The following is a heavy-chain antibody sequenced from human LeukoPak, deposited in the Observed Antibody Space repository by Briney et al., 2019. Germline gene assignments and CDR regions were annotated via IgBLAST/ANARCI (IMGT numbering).Heavy chain of an antibody. CDR1: GDSVSSNSAA. D-gene: IGHD2-21*01. CDR3: ARAILRETRYAFDI. Sequence: SQTLSLTCAISGDSVSSNSAAWNWIRQSPSRGLKWLGRTYYRSKWYNDYAVSVKSRITINQDPSNKQFSLQMNSVTPEDPGGYYRARAILRETRYAFDIWGQATMVSVSS. J-gene: IGHJ3*02. CDR2: TYYRSKWYN. V-gene: IGHV6-1*01.